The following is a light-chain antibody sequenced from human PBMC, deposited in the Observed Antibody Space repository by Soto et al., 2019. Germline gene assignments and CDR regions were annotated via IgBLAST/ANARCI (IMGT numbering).Light chain of an antibody. J-gene: IGKJ1*01. CDR1: QSISSY. Sequence: QMTQSPSSLSASVGDRVTITCRASQSISSYLNWYQQKPGKAPKLLIYAASTLQSGVPSRFSGSGSGRDFTLTISSLQPEDFATYYCLLDYNYFWAFGQGTKVDIK. V-gene: IGKV1-6*01. CDR2: AAS. CDR3: LLDYNYFWA.